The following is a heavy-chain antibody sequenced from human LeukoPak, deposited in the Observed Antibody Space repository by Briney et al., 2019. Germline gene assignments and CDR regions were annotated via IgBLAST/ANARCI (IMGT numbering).Heavy chain of an antibody. J-gene: IGHJ4*02. Sequence: SETLSLTCTLSGGSISIYYWRCIRQPPRKGRECIGYISYGVATSYNPSLKTLVTISVDSPKNRFSLRLSSLTATDTALYYCARHGGTLDYFDYWGPGSLVTVSS. D-gene: IGHD1-26*01. CDR2: ISYGVAT. V-gene: IGHV4-59*08. CDR3: ARHGGTLDYFDY. CDR1: GGSISIYY.